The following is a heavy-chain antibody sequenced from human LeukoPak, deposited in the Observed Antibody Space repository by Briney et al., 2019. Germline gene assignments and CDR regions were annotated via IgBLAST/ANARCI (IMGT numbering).Heavy chain of an antibody. J-gene: IGHJ3*01. CDR1: GFTVSSNY. Sequence: GGSLRLSGAGSGFTVSSNYMSWDRQAPGKGLEWVSVIYSGGSTYYADSVKGRFTISRDNSKNTLYLQINSLRAEETAVYYCARSQRIAPTGDAFDLWGQGTMVTVSS. CDR3: ARSQRIAPTGDAFDL. D-gene: IGHD6-13*01. CDR2: IYSGGST. V-gene: IGHV3-66*01.